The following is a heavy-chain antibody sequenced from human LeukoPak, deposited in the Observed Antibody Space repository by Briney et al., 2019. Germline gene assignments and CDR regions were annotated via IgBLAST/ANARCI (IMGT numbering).Heavy chain of an antibody. CDR2: INGDGSWT. CDR1: GNYW. Sequence: GGSLRLSCAASGNYWMHWVRQAPGKGLVWVSHINGDGSWTAYADSVKGRFTISKDNAKNTVYLQMNNLRAEDTAVYYCVSFYETYWGRGTLVTVSS. CDR3: VSFYETY. V-gene: IGHV3-74*01. J-gene: IGHJ4*02. D-gene: IGHD2-2*01.